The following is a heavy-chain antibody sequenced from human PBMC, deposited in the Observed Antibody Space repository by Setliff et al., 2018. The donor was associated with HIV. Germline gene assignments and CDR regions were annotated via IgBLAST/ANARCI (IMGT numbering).Heavy chain of an antibody. CDR2: VYSTGRT. Sequence: SETLSLTCTVSGDPINNYSWSWIRQPPGKGLKWIGYVYSTGRTNSKSSLKSRVTISVDTSKNQFSLKLSSVTAADTAVYYCARVATGAESFDIWGQGTMVTVSS. J-gene: IGHJ3*02. CDR1: GDPINNYS. V-gene: IGHV4-59*01. D-gene: IGHD3-9*01. CDR3: ARVATGAESFDI.